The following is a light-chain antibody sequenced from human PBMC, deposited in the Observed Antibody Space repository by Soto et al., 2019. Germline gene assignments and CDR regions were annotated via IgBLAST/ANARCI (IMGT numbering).Light chain of an antibody. CDR2: EGS. J-gene: IGLJ2*01. CDR3: CSYTTSSVV. CDR1: SSDVGRYNL. Sequence: QSPLTQPASVSGTPGQSITISCTGTSSDVGRYNLVSWYQQHPGKAPKLIIFEGSKRPSGVSNRFSASKSGNTASLAISGLQAEDEADYYCCSYTTSSVVFGEGTKLTVL. V-gene: IGLV2-14*02.